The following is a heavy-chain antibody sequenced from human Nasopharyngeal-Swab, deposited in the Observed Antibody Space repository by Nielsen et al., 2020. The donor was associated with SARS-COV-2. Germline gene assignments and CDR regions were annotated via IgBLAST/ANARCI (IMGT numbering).Heavy chain of an antibody. CDR3: ARLPMRAASGRGAFDI. CDR2: IYPGDSDT. J-gene: IGHJ3*02. V-gene: IGHV5-51*01. Sequence: KVSCKASGYNFATYWIGWVRQMPGEGLRWMSLIYPGDSDTRYSPSLQGQVTISADRSITTAYLQWSSLKASDTAMYYCARLPMRAASGRGAFDIWGQGTMVTVSS. CDR1: GYNFATYW. D-gene: IGHD6-13*01.